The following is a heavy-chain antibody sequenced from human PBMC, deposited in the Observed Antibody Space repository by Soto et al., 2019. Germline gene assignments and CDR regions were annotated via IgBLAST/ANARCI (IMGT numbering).Heavy chain of an antibody. J-gene: IGHJ6*02. Sequence: GGSLRLSCAATGFMFGAYWMSWVRQAPGKGLEWVANIKHDGNEKYYADSVKGRLTVSRDNVKNFLHLQMSSLRGDDTGVYFCVRATLSWGHYYFRGLDVWGQGTTVTVSS. CDR2: IKHDGNEK. V-gene: IGHV3-7*01. D-gene: IGHD3-22*01. CDR1: GFMFGAYW. CDR3: VRATLSWGHYYFRGLDV.